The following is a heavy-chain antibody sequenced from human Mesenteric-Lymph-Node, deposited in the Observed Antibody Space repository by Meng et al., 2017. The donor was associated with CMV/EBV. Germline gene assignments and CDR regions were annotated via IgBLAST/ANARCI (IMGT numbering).Heavy chain of an antibody. CDR1: GGSISSSSYY. Sequence: GSLRLSCTVSGGSISSSSYYWGWIRQPPGKGLEWIGSIYYSGNTYYNSSLKSRVTLSVDTSKNQFSLKLRSVTAADTAVYYCARDGYTSSWHLGTDWGQGTLVTVSS. CDR3: ARDGYTSSWHLGTD. J-gene: IGHJ4*02. V-gene: IGHV4-39*07. D-gene: IGHD6-13*01. CDR2: IYYSGNT.